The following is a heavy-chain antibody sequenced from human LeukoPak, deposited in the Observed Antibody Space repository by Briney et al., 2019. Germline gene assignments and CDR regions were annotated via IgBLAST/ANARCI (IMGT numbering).Heavy chain of an antibody. CDR1: GFTFSDYY. Sequence: GESLRLSCAASGFTFSDYYMSWIRQAPGKGLEWVSYISSSGSTIYYADSVKGRFTISRDNAKNSLYLQMNSLRAEDTAVYYCASPYYYDSLGAFDIWGQGTMVTVSS. D-gene: IGHD3-22*01. J-gene: IGHJ3*02. CDR3: ASPYYYDSLGAFDI. CDR2: ISSSGSTI. V-gene: IGHV3-11*01.